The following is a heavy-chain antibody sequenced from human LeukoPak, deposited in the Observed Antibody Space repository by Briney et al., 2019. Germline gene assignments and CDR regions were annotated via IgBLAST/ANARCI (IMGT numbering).Heavy chain of an antibody. J-gene: IGHJ4*02. Sequence: PSETLSLTCTVSGGSISSYYWSWIRQPPGKGLEWIGYIYYSGSTNYNPSLKSRVTISVDTSKNQFSLKLSSVTAADTAVYYCARALGSWYYFDYWGQGTLVTVSS. CDR1: GGSISSYY. D-gene: IGHD1-26*01. CDR3: ARALGSWYYFDY. V-gene: IGHV4-59*01. CDR2: IYYSGST.